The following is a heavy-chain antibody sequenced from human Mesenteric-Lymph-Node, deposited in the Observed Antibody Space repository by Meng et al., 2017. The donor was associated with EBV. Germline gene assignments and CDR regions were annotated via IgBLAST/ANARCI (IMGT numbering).Heavy chain of an antibody. J-gene: IGHJ4*02. CDR2: IYYSGTT. D-gene: IGHD3-10*01. Sequence: LWLQAQGPGRVRPSGTFSLICMVSSDSISSTSYYWGWIRQPPGKGLEWIGSIYYSGTTYFNPSLESRVSISVDTSKKQFSLRLTSVTAADTAVYYCARQYGSSFDYWGQGTLVTVPS. CDR1: SDSISSTSYY. V-gene: IGHV4-39*01. CDR3: ARQYGSSFDY.